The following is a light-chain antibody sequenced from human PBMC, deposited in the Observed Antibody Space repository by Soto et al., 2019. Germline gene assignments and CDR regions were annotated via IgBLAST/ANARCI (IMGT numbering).Light chain of an antibody. CDR1: SSDVGGYNY. J-gene: IGLJ1*01. Sequence: QSVLAQPPSASGSPGQSVTISCTGTSSDVGGYNYVSWYQQHPGKAPKLMIYEVSKRPSGVPDRFSGSKSGNTASLTISGLQAEDEADYYCSSYTSSSTLVFGTGTKVTV. V-gene: IGLV2-8*01. CDR2: EVS. CDR3: SSYTSSSTLV.